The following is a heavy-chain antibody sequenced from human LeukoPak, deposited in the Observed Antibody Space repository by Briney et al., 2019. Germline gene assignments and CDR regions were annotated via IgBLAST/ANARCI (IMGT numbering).Heavy chain of an antibody. CDR3: ARDPPYSSSWYFGYYYYYMDV. CDR2: ISAYNGNT. J-gene: IGHJ6*03. CDR1: GYTFTSYG. D-gene: IGHD6-13*01. V-gene: IGHV1-18*01. Sequence: GASVKVSCKASGYTFTSYGISWVRQAPGQGLEWMGWISAYNGNTNYAQKLQGRVTMTTDTSTSTAYMELRSLRSDGTAVYYCARDPPYSSSWYFGYYYYYMDVWGKGTTITISS.